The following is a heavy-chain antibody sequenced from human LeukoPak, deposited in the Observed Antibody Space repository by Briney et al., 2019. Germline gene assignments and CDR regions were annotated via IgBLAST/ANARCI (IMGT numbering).Heavy chain of an antibody. Sequence: GGSLRLSCAASGFTFSSYSMNWVRQAPGKGLEWVSSISSSSSYIYYADSVKGRFTISRDNAKNSLYLQMNSLRAEDTAVYYCARGGGIAVAGKGIDYWGQGTLVTASS. CDR3: ARGGGIAVAGKGIDY. J-gene: IGHJ4*02. CDR2: ISSSSSYI. CDR1: GFTFSSYS. D-gene: IGHD6-19*01. V-gene: IGHV3-21*01.